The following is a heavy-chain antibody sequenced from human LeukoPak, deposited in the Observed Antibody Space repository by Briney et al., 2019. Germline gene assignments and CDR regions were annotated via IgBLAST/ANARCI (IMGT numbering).Heavy chain of an antibody. Sequence: GESLKISCKGSGYSFTSYWIGWVRQMPGKGLEWIGVIFPGDSDTRYSPSFQGQATISADKSISTAYLQWSSLKASDTAMYYCARQVVVVPAAPLGVDYYYMDVWGKGTTVTVSS. CDR2: IFPGDSDT. D-gene: IGHD2-2*01. J-gene: IGHJ6*03. CDR1: GYSFTSYW. V-gene: IGHV5-51*01. CDR3: ARQVVVVPAAPLGVDYYYMDV.